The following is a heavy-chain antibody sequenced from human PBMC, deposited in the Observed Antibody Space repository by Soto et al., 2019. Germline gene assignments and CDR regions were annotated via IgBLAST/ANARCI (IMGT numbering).Heavy chain of an antibody. Sequence: SETLSLTCDASGGSTMIISYYCAWIRQPPGKGLEWIGSMYYSGSTYYNPSLKSRVTMSVDTSKNQFSLRLNSVTAADTAVYYCARLTIVGATPYHLDYWGQG. CDR3: ARLTIVGATPYHLDY. CDR1: GGSTMIISYY. D-gene: IGHD1-26*01. CDR2: MYYSGST. J-gene: IGHJ4*02. V-gene: IGHV4-39*01.